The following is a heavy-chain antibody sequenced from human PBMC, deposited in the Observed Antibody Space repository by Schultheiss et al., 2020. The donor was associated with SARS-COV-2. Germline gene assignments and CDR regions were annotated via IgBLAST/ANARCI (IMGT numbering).Heavy chain of an antibody. CDR2: ISGSGGST. Sequence: GGSLRLSCAASGFTFDDYAMHWVRQAPGKGLEYVSAISGSGGSTYYADSVKGRFTISRDNSKNTLYLQMNSLRAEDTAVYYCARHPYANYGDYGLYFQHWGQGTLVTVSS. V-gene: IGHV3-64*04. CDR3: ARHPYANYGDYGLYFQH. D-gene: IGHD4-17*01. CDR1: GFTFDDYA. J-gene: IGHJ1*01.